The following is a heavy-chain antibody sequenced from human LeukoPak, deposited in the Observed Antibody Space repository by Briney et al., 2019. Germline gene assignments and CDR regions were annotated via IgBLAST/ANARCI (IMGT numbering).Heavy chain of an antibody. CDR2: IYYSGST. J-gene: IGHJ5*02. CDR3: AGQYYDYVWGSFYKQFDP. V-gene: IGHV4-30-4*01. CDR1: GGSISSGDYY. Sequence: SGTLSLTCTVSGGSISSGDYYWSWIRQPPGKGLEWIGYIYYSGSTYYNPSLKSRVTISVDTSKNQFSLKLSSVTAADTAVYYCAGQYYDYVWGSFYKQFDPWGQGTLVTVSS. D-gene: IGHD3-16*01.